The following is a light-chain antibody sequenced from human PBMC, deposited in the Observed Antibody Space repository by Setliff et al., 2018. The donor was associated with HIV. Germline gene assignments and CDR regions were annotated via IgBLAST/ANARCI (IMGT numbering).Light chain of an antibody. CDR3: GTWDSSLSAGV. CDR1: SSNIGNNY. Sequence: QSALTQPPSVSAAPGQKVTISCSGSSSNIGNNYVSWYQHLPGTAPKLLIYENSKRPSGIPDRFSGSKSGTSATLGITGLQTGDEADYYCGTWDSSLSAGVFGGGTK. CDR2: ENS. V-gene: IGLV1-51*02. J-gene: IGLJ2*01.